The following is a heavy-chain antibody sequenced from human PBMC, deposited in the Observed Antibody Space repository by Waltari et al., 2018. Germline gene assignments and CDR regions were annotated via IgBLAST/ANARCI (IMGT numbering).Heavy chain of an antibody. D-gene: IGHD6-6*01. Sequence: QVLLVQSGADVKKPGASVKVSCKASGYIFTHYYLPWVRQAPGQGPEWMEWGNPETGNANYAHNFRGRVTMTWDRSINTAFMDRSGLKSDDTAVYYCARDRTTMAARPGDYWGQGTRGTVSS. CDR3: ARDRTTMAARPGDY. CDR2: GNPETGNA. J-gene: IGHJ4*02. V-gene: IGHV1-2*02. CDR1: GYIFTHYY.